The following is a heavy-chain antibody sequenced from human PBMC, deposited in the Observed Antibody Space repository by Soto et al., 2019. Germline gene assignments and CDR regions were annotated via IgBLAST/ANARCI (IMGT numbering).Heavy chain of an antibody. D-gene: IGHD5-18*01. CDR2: IYYSGST. CDR1: GGSVSSGSYY. J-gene: IGHJ6*02. V-gene: IGHV4-61*01. CDR3: ARGEERYSYGYGSYYYYGMDV. Sequence: SETLSLTCTVSGGSVSSGSYYWSWIRQPPWKGLEWIGYIYYSGSTNYNPSLKSRVTISVDTSKNQFSLKLSSVTAADTAVYYCARGEERYSYGYGSYYYYGMDVWGQGXTVTVSS.